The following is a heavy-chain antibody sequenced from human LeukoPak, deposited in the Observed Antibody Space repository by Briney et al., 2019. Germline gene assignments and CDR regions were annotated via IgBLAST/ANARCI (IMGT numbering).Heavy chain of an antibody. V-gene: IGHV3-7*03. CDR2: IKQDGSER. CDR3: ARDGNYDYVWGSKGVAFDI. D-gene: IGHD3-16*01. J-gene: IGHJ3*02. CDR1: GFTISTYW. Sequence: HPGGSLRLSCAASGFTISTYWMSWVRQAPGKGLEWVANIKQDGSERYYVDSVKGRFTISRDNAKNSLYLQMNSLRAEDTAVYFCARDGNYDYVWGSKGVAFDIWGLGTMVTVSS.